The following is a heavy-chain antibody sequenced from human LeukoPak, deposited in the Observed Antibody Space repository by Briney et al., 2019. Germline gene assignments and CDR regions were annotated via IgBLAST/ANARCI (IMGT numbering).Heavy chain of an antibody. V-gene: IGHV4-31*03. CDR2: IYYSGST. Sequence: SQTLSPTCTVSGGSISSGGYYWSWIRQHPGKGLEWIGYIYYSGSTYYNPSLKSRVTISVDTSKNQFSLKLSSVTAADTAVYYCARVLDILTGPNPINWFDPWGQGTLVTVSS. J-gene: IGHJ5*02. CDR3: ARVLDILTGPNPINWFDP. D-gene: IGHD3-9*01. CDR1: GGSISSGGYY.